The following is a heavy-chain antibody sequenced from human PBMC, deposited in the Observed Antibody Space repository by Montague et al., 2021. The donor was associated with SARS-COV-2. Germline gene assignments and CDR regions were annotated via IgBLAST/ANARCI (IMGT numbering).Heavy chain of an antibody. CDR2: IYDGGAV. Sequence: SETLSLTCTVSGGSITGYYWSWLRRSPGKGLEWIAFIYDGGAVNYNPSLGRRVTISTDTSKNQLSLKVNSVTAADTAVYYCVRDHPYGGPRGAYDIWGQGTVVTVSS. J-gene: IGHJ3*02. V-gene: IGHV4-59*01. CDR1: GGSITGYY. CDR3: VRDHPYGGPRGAYDI. D-gene: IGHD4-23*01.